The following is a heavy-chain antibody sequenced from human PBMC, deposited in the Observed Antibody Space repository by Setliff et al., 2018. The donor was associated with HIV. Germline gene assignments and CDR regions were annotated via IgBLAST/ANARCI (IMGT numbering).Heavy chain of an antibody. CDR1: GLTDTYNY. CDR2: IYAGGST. D-gene: IGHD1-7*01. V-gene: IGHV3-53*01. J-gene: IGHJ6*02. CDR3: ARGRNRNYVVYGMDV. Sequence: RGSLSLSCAASGLTDTYNYVSWVRQAPGKGLEWVSVIYAGGSTYYADSVKGRFTISRDNSKNILYLQMDSLRAEDTAVYYCARGRNRNYVVYGMDVWGQGTTVTVS.